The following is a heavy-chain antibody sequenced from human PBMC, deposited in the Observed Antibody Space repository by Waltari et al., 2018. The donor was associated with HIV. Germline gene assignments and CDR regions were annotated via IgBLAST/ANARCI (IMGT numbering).Heavy chain of an antibody. CDR2: ISRTNTI. J-gene: IGHJ4*02. CDR1: GFTFSTYS. Sequence: EVQLVESGGGLVQRGGSLRLSCAASGFTFSTYSMNWVRQAPGKGLEWVSYISRTNTIYYADSVKGRFTISRDNAKNSLYLQMNSLRAEDTAVYYCAREHYSSSYFGYWGQGTLVTVSS. CDR3: AREHYSSSYFGY. D-gene: IGHD6-6*01. V-gene: IGHV3-48*04.